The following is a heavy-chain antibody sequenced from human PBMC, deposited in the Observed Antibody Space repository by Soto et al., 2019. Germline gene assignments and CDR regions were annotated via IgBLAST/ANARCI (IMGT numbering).Heavy chain of an antibody. CDR3: TTGGYDFWSGYYRSDSYYYYGMDV. V-gene: IGHV3-15*07. CDR1: GFTFSNAW. CDR2: IKSKTDGGTT. J-gene: IGHJ6*02. D-gene: IGHD3-3*01. Sequence: GGSLRLSCAASGFTFSNAWMNWVRQAPGKGLEWVGRIKSKTDGGTTDYAAPVKGRLPISRDDSKNTLYLQMNSLKTEDTAVYYCTTGGYDFWSGYYRSDSYYYYGMDVWGQGTTVTVSS.